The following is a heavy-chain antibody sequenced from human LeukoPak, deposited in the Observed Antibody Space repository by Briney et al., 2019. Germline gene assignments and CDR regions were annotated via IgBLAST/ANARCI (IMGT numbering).Heavy chain of an antibody. D-gene: IGHD4-17*01. CDR2: INHSGST. CDR1: GGSFSGYY. Sequence: PSETLSLTCAVYGGSFSGYYWSWIRQPPGKVLEWIGEINHSGSTNCNPSLKSRVTISVDTSKNQFSLKLSSVTAADTAVYYCARGPTVTGWFDPWGQGTLVTVSS. J-gene: IGHJ5*02. CDR3: ARGPTVTGWFDP. V-gene: IGHV4-34*01.